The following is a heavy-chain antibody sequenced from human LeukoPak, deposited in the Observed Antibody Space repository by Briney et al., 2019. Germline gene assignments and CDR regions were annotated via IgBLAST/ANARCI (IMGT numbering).Heavy chain of an antibody. CDR2: ISWNRGSI. CDR3: AKAADGYNGPTY. V-gene: IGHV3-9*01. CDR1: GFTFDDYA. Sequence: PGGSLRLSCAASGFTFDDYAMHWVRQAPGKGLEWVSGISWNRGSIGYADSVKGRFTISRDNVKKSLYLQMNSLRAEDTALYYCAKAADGYNGPTYWGQGTLVTVSS. D-gene: IGHD5-24*01. J-gene: IGHJ4*02.